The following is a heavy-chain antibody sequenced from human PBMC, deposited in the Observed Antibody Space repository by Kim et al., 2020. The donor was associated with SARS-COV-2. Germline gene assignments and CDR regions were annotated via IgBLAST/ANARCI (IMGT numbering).Heavy chain of an antibody. CDR3: ARWGGYSSSWYWGYYGMDV. V-gene: IGHV1-18*01. D-gene: IGHD6-13*01. CDR1: GYTFTSYG. J-gene: IGHJ6*02. CDR2: ISAYNGNT. Sequence: ASVKVSCKASGYTFTSYGISWVRQAPGQGLEWMGWISAYNGNTNYAQKLQGRVTMTTDTSTSTAYMELRSLRSDDTAVYYCARWGGYSSSWYWGYYGMDVWGQGTTVTVSS.